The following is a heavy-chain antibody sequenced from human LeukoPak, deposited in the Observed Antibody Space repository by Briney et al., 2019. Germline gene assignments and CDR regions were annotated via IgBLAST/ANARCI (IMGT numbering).Heavy chain of an antibody. J-gene: IGHJ6*02. CDR2: TYYRSRWYY. D-gene: IGHD6-19*01. CDR3: ARGMGLADAGWKDG. CDR1: GDSVSGNDPA. V-gene: IGHV6-1*01. Sequence: SQTLSLTCAISGDSVSGNDPAWNWIRQSPSRGLEWLGRTYYRSRWYYDYAVSVKSRITINPDTSKNQFSLQLNSVTPEDTAVYYCARGMGLADAGWKDGWGQGTTVTVSS.